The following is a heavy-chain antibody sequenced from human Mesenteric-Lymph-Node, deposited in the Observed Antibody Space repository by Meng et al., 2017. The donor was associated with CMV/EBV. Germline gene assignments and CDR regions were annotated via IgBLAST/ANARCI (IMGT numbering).Heavy chain of an antibody. CDR2: VHHSGTT. CDR3: ARRGNYDSDYSEY. D-gene: IGHD3-22*01. Sequence: QLEVREAGPGLVKPSETLSLSFIVSGDSISNSTYYWTWIRQPPGKGLEWIGSVHHSGTTYYNPSLKGRLTISVDTSANLFSLRLTTVTAADTATYYCARRGNYDSDYSEYWGQGTLVTVSS. V-gene: IGHV4-39*01. CDR1: GDSISNSTYY. J-gene: IGHJ4*02.